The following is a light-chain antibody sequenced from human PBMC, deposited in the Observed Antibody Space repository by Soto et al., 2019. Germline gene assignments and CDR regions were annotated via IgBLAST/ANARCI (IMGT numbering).Light chain of an antibody. CDR3: CSYAGSYTYV. CDR1: SSDVGSYNF. V-gene: IGLV2-23*02. J-gene: IGLJ1*01. CDR2: EVS. Sequence: QSALTQPASGSGSPGQSITISCTGTSSDVGSYNFVSWYQQHPGKAPKLMIYEVSKRPSGVSNGFSGSKSGNTASLTISGLQAEDEADYYCCSYAGSYTYVFGTGTKVTVL.